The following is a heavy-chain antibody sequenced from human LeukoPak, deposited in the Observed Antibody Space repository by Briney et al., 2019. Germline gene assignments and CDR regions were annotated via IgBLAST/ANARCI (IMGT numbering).Heavy chain of an antibody. D-gene: IGHD6-19*01. J-gene: IGHJ4*02. CDR2: ISYDGSNK. V-gene: IGHV3-30*04. Sequence: QTGGSLRLSCAASGFTFSTYSMHWVRQAPGKGLEWVAVISYDGSNKYYADSVKGRFTISRDNSKNTLYLQMNSLRAEDTAVYYCAKGSSGWYNAWDILDYWGQGTLVTVSS. CDR1: GFTFSTYS. CDR3: AKGSSGWYNAWDILDY.